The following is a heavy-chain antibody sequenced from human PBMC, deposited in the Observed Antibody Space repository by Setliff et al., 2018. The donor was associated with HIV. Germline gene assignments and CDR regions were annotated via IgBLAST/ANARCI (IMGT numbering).Heavy chain of an antibody. CDR3: AREHFWSGYYSYDAFDI. V-gene: IGHV4-4*09. J-gene: IGHJ3*02. CDR2: IYSSGST. Sequence: SETLSLTCSVSGGSISGSYWTWIRQPPGKGLEWIGYIYSSGSTNYNPSLKSRVTISVDTSKNQFSLKLSSVTAADTAVYYCAREHFWSGYYSYDAFDIWGQGTMVTVSS. CDR1: GGSISGSY. D-gene: IGHD3-3*02.